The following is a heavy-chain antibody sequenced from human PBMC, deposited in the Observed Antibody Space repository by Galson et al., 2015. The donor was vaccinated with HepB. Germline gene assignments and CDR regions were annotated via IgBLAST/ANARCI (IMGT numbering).Heavy chain of an antibody. CDR1: GFTFSNYW. CDR2: INLDGSEK. CDR3: ARGNSSSSARDY. V-gene: IGHV3-7*01. J-gene: IGHJ4*02. Sequence: SLRLSCAASGFTFSNYWMSWVRQAPGKGLEWVANINLDGSEKYYVDSVKGRFTVSRENARNSLYLQMNSLRAEDTAVYYCARGNSSSSARDYWGQETLVTVSS. D-gene: IGHD6-13*01.